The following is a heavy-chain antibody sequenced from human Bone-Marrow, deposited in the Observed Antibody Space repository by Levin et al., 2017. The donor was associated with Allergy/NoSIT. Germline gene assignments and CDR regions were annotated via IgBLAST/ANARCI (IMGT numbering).Heavy chain of an antibody. J-gene: IGHJ1*01. CDR3: AAGRGIWGSGGYYYVVVQR. D-gene: IGHD3-22*01. CDR1: GGSIRSDDYY. Sequence: SETLSLTCTVSGGSIRSDDYYWSWIRQSPGKGLEWIGNIHYSGNTYYNPSLKSPLTMSVDTSKNQFSLKLSSVTAADTAVYYCAAGRGIWGSGGYYYVVVQRWGQGTPVTVSS. CDR2: IHYSGNT. V-gene: IGHV4-30-4*01.